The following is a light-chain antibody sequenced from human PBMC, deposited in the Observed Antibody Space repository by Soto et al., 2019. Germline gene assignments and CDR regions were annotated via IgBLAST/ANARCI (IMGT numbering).Light chain of an antibody. J-gene: IGKJ1*01. CDR1: QSVPRSY. V-gene: IGKV3-20*01. CDR3: QQYGSSIT. CDR2: GTS. Sequence: EIVFTQSPGTLSLSPGDRATLSCRASQSVPRSYLAWYQQKPGQAPRLLIYGTSSRATGIPDRFSGSGSGTDFTLTISRLEPEDFAVFYCQQYGSSITFGQGTKVDIK.